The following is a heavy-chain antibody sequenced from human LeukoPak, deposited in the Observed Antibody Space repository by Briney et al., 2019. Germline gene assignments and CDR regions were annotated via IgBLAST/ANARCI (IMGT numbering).Heavy chain of an antibody. V-gene: IGHV3-11*01. CDR2: ISNSGSTI. D-gene: IGHD3-22*01. CDR3: ARSADSSGYFREIPLYYFDY. J-gene: IGHJ4*02. Sequence: GGSLRLSCAASGFTFSDFYMTWIRQAPGKGLGWISHISNSGSTIHYADSLKGRFTISRDNAKNSLYLQINSLRAEDTAVYYCARSADSSGYFREIPLYYFDYWGQGTLVTVSS. CDR1: GFTFSDFY.